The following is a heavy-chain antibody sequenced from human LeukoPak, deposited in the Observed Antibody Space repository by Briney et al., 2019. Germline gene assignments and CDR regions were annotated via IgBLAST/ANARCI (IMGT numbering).Heavy chain of an antibody. V-gene: IGHV1-8*01. CDR2: MNPNSGNT. CDR3: ARTYYDFWCGYSAPAAFDY. D-gene: IGHD3-3*01. Sequence: ASVKVSCKASGYTFTSYDINWVRHATGQGLEWMGWMNPNSGNTGYAQKFQGRVTMTRSTSISTAYMELSSLRSEDMAVYYWARTYYDFWCGYSAPAAFDYWGQGTLVTVSS. CDR1: GYTFTSYD. J-gene: IGHJ4*02.